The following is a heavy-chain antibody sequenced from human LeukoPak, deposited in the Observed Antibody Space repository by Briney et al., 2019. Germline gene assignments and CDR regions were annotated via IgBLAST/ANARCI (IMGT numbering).Heavy chain of an antibody. CDR3: ARHPNIAAAGRWWRNEPTALDY. D-gene: IGHD6-13*01. J-gene: IGHJ4*02. Sequence: PSETLSLTCTVSRGSINNYYWSWIRQPAGKGLEWIGRIYSSGSTNYNPSLKSRVTMSVDTSMNQFSLKLSSVTAADTAVYYCARHPNIAAAGRWWRNEPTALDYWGQGTLVTVSS. V-gene: IGHV4-4*07. CDR2: IYSSGST. CDR1: RGSINNYY.